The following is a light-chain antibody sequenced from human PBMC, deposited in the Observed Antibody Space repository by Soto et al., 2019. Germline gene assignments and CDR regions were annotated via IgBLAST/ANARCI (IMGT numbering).Light chain of an antibody. J-gene: IGKJ5*01. CDR3: QQYNTWRSIS. Sequence: EILMTQSPSTMSLSPGERVTLSCRASQSVSNTLGWYQHKPGQAPRHLLYDTATRADGTPARFTGSGSGTDVTLTISSRQHEEFAVNYCQQYNTWRSISFGQGTRLEIK. V-gene: IGKV3-15*01. CDR2: DTA. CDR1: QSVSNT.